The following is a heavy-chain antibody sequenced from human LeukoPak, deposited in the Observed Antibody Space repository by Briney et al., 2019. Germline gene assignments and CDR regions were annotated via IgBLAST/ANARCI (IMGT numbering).Heavy chain of an antibody. CDR3: ARDRDYGTFDY. Sequence: GGSLRLSCAASGFTFSSYAMSWVRQAPGKGLEWVSSISVSGTYIYYSDSVKGRFTISRDNAKNSLYLEMKSLRAEDTAAYFCARDRDYGTFDYWGQGTLVTVSS. J-gene: IGHJ4*02. D-gene: IGHD4-17*01. CDR1: GFTFSSYA. V-gene: IGHV3-21*01. CDR2: ISVSGTYI.